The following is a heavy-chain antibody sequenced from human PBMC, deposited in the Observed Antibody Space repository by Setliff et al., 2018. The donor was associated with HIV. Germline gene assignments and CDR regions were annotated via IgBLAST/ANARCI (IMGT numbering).Heavy chain of an antibody. Sequence: ASVKVSCKASGYTFTSYGIIWVRQAPGQGLEWMGWISAYNGNTNYAQKLQGRVTMTTDTSTSTAYMELSSLRSDDTAVYYCARGRNYDSSGYGDYYYYMDVWGKGTTVTVSS. CDR2: ISAYNGNT. CDR1: GYTFTSYG. V-gene: IGHV1-18*01. J-gene: IGHJ6*03. CDR3: ARGRNYDSSGYGDYYYYMDV. D-gene: IGHD3-22*01.